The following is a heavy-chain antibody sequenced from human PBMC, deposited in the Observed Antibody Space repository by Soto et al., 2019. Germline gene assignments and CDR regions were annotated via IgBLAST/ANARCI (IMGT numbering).Heavy chain of an antibody. V-gene: IGHV1-69*01. D-gene: IGHD3-3*01. CDR1: GGTFSSYA. J-gene: IGHJ6*04. CDR3: ARSRRDFWSGYNYYGMDV. Sequence: QVQLVQSGAEVKKPGSSVKVSCKASGGTFSSYAISWVRQAPGQGLEWMGGCISIFGTANYAQKFQGRVTITADESTSTAYMEQSSLRSEDTDVYYCARSRRDFWSGYNYYGMDVWGEGTTVTVSS. CDR2: CISIFGTA.